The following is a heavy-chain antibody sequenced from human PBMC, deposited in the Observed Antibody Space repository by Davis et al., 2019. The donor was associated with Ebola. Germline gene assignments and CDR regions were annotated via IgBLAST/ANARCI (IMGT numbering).Heavy chain of an antibody. J-gene: IGHJ4*02. D-gene: IGHD3-16*02. CDR3: AILNGGGGAIIFDY. CDR1: EFTFSGYA. V-gene: IGHV3-9*01. Sequence: GGSLRLSCAASEFTFSGYAMHWVRQAPGKGLEWVSGISWNSGNIGYADSVKGRFTISRDNAKNSLYLQMKSLRAEDTALYYCAILNGGGGAIIFDYWGQGTLVTVSS. CDR2: ISWNSGNI.